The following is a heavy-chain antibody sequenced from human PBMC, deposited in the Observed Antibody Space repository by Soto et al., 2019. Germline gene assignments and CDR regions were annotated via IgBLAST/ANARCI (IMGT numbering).Heavy chain of an antibody. CDR2: IYLSGFT. CDR1: GGSITSSKHY. J-gene: IGHJ4*02. CDR3: ARLGGSYAVPHFDY. D-gene: IGHD1-26*01. V-gene: IGHV4-30-4*08. Sequence: PSETLSLTCTVSGGSITSSKHYWSWIRQHPGKGLEWIGYIYLSGFTYSNPSLKSRVSMSIDTSKNEFSLKLSSVTAADTAVYYCARLGGSYAVPHFDYWGQGTLVTVS.